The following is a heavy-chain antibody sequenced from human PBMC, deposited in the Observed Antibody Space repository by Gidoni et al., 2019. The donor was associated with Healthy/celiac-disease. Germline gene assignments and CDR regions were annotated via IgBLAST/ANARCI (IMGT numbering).Heavy chain of an antibody. J-gene: IGHJ4*02. CDR3: AIHRPGIAVAGPFDY. CDR1: GFPFSSYA. D-gene: IGHD6-19*01. V-gene: IGHV3-23*01. Sequence: EVQLLESGGGLVQPGGSLRLSWAASGFPFSSYAMSWVRQAPGKGLEWVSAISGSGGSTYYADSVKGRFTISRDNSKNTLYLQMNSLRAEDTAVYYCAIHRPGIAVAGPFDYWGQGTLVTVSS. CDR2: ISGSGGST.